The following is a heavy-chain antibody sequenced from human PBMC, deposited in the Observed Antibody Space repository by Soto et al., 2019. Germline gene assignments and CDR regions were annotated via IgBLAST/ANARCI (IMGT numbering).Heavy chain of an antibody. V-gene: IGHV3-33*01. CDR3: ASDGGELRYFDALDV. CDR1: GFTFSSYG. Sequence: QVQLVESGGGVVQPGRSLRLSCAASGFTFSSYGMHWVRQAPGKGLEWVAVIWYDGSNKYYADSVKGRFTISRDNSKNTLYLQMNSLRAEDTAVYYCASDGGELRYFDALDVWGKGTTVTVSS. CDR2: IWYDGSNK. J-gene: IGHJ6*04. D-gene: IGHD3-9*01.